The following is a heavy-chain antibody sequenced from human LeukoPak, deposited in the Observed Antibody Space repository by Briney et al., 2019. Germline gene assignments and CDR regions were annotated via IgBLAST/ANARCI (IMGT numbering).Heavy chain of an antibody. D-gene: IGHD2-8*02. J-gene: IGHJ6*02. V-gene: IGHV3-33*01. CDR2: IWYDGSIK. CDR3: ARIACTGGNCKPYYYYGLDV. Sequence: GGSLRLSCAASGFTFSTYGMHWVRQAPGKGLEWVAVIWYDGSIKYYADSVKGRFTFSRDNSKSTLYLQMNSLRAEDTAVYYCARIACTGGNCKPYYYYGLDVWSQGTTVTVSS. CDR1: GFTFSTYG.